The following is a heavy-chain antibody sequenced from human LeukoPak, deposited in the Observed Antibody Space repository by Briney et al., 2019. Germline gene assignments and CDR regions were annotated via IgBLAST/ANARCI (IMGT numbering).Heavy chain of an antibody. CDR2: IKQDGSEK. J-gene: IGHJ6*02. V-gene: IGHV3-7*01. Sequence: PGGSLRLSCAASGFTFSSYWMSWVRQAPGKGLEWVANIKQDGSEKYYVDSVKGRFTISRDNAKNSLYLQMNSLRAEDTAVYYCARMVEWSYPLYYYYYGMDVWGQGTTVTVSS. CDR1: GFTFSSYW. CDR3: ARMVEWSYPLYYYYYGMDV. D-gene: IGHD3-3*01.